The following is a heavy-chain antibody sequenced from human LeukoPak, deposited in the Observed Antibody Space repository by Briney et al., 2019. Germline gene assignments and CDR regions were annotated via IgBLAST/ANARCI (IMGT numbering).Heavy chain of an antibody. D-gene: IGHD6-13*01. CDR2: ILPGDSET. V-gene: IGHV5-51*01. Sequence: WVGIILPGDSETRYNSSFQGQVTISVDRSISTAYLEWSSLKTSDTAIYYCARHRGQQVFDFWGQGTLVTVSS. J-gene: IGHJ4*02. CDR3: ARHRGQQVFDF.